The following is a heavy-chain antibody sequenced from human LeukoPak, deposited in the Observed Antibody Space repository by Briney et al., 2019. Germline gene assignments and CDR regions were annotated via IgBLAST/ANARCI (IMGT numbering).Heavy chain of an antibody. CDR3: ARDLDSGSGSYYPAFDY. D-gene: IGHD3-10*01. V-gene: IGHV1-18*01. J-gene: IGHJ4*02. CDR2: ISAYNGNT. CDR1: GYTFTSYG. Sequence: ASVKASCKASGYTFTSYGISWVRQAPGQGLEWMGWISAYNGNTNYAQKLQGRVTMTTDTSTSTAYMELRSLRSDDTAVYYCARDLDSGSGSYYPAFDYWGQGTLVTVSS.